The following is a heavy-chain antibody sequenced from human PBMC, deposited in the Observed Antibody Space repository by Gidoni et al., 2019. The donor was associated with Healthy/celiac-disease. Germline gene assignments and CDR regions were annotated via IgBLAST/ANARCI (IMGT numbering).Heavy chain of an antibody. J-gene: IGHJ4*02. CDR2: INSDGSST. CDR1: GFTFSSYW. CDR3: ARGGVVVPAAPLDY. D-gene: IGHD2-2*01. Sequence: EVQLVASGGGLVQPGGSLRLSCAASGFTFSSYWMHWVRQAPGKGLVWVSRINSDGSSTSYADSVKGRFTISRDNAKNTLYLQMNSLRAEDTAVYYCARGGVVVPAAPLDYWGQGTLVTVSS. V-gene: IGHV3-74*01.